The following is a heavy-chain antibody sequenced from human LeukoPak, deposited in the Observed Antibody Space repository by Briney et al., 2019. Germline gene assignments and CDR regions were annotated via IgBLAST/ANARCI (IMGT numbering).Heavy chain of an antibody. V-gene: IGHV3-33*01. CDR2: IWYDGSNK. Sequence: GRSLRLSCAASGFTFSSYGMHWVRQAPGKGLEWVAVIWYDGSNKYYADSVKGRFTISRDNSKNTLYLQMNSLRAEDTAVYYCARDDSKGYYYGMDVWGQGTTVTVSS. J-gene: IGHJ6*02. D-gene: IGHD4-11*01. CDR3: ARDDSKGYYYGMDV. CDR1: GFTFSSYG.